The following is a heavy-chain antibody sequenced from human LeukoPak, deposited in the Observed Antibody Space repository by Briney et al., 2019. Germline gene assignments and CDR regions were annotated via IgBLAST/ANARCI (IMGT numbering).Heavy chain of an antibody. D-gene: IGHD3-16*01. Sequence: GGSLRLSCAASGFTFSSYSMSWVRQAPGKGLEWVSSISSSSYIYYADSVKGRFTISRDNAKNSLYLQMNSLRAEDTAVYYCARMGPQDAFDIWGQGTMVTVSS. CDR1: GFTFSSYS. J-gene: IGHJ3*02. V-gene: IGHV3-21*01. CDR2: ISSSSYI. CDR3: ARMGPQDAFDI.